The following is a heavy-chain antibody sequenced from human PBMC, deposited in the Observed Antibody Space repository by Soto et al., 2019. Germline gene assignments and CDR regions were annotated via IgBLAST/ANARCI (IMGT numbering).Heavy chain of an antibody. CDR3: ARIIASAGTNWFDP. J-gene: IGHJ5*02. Sequence: QVQLQESGPGLVTPSQTLSLTCTVSGGSISSGGFYWSWIRPHPGNGLEWIGHIYYSGSTYYNPSLKSRVTISVDTSKNHFSMNLSSLTAADTAVYYCARIIASAGTNWFDPWGQGTLVTVSS. V-gene: IGHV4-31*03. CDR1: GGSISSGGFY. CDR2: IYYSGST. D-gene: IGHD6-25*01.